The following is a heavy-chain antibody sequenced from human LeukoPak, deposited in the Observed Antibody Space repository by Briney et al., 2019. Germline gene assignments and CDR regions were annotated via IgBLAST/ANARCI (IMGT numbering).Heavy chain of an antibody. D-gene: IGHD1-14*01. V-gene: IGHV1-2*02. J-gene: IGHJ4*02. CDR3: ARFLARYGNLDY. Sequence: ASVTVSFTSSGYTFTYYYIHWVRQAPGQGLEWMGWINPNSGGTNYTQKFQGRVTMTRDTSISTAYLELNRLTSDDTAVYYCARFLARYGNLDYWGQGILVTVSS. CDR1: GYTFTYYY. CDR2: INPNSGGT.